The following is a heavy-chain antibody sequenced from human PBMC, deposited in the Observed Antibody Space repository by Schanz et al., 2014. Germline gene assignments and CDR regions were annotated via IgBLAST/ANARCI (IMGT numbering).Heavy chain of an antibody. Sequence: QVQVVQSGAEVKKPGASVKVSCKASGYTFTTYYMLWVRQAPGQGLEWMGIINPSGGSTRYGQKFQGRITVTTDTSTSTVYLELSSLRSDDTAMYYCARDQSPYTNSSDVRYFDYWGQGSLVTVSS. CDR2: INPSGGST. D-gene: IGHD6-6*01. CDR3: ARDQSPYTNSSDVRYFDY. CDR1: GYTFTTYY. V-gene: IGHV1-46*01. J-gene: IGHJ4*02.